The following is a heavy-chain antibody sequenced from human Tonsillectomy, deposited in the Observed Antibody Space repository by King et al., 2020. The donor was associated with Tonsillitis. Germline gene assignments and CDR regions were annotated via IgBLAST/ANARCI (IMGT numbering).Heavy chain of an antibody. Sequence: VQLVESGGGLVKPGGSLRLSCTASGFTFSDTWMSWVRQAPGKGLEWVGRIKSNSAGGTADYPAPVKGRFSVSRDDSKRTLYLQMNSLETEDTALYYCTTGGHWLDNWGQGTLVTVSS. V-gene: IGHV3-15*01. CDR3: TTGGHWLDN. CDR2: IKSNSAGGTA. CDR1: GFTFSDTW. J-gene: IGHJ4*02.